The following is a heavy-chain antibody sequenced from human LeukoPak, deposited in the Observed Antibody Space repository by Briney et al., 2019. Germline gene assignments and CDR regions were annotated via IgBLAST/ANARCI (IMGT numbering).Heavy chain of an antibody. J-gene: IGHJ4*02. CDR2: ISYDGSNK. CDR1: GFTFSSYG. D-gene: IGHD3-3*01. Sequence: GGSLRLSCAASGFTFSSYGMHWVRQAPGKGLEWVAVISYDGSNKYYADSVKGRFTISRDNSKNTLYLQMNSLRAEDTAVYYCASTKDFWSGYLDYWGQGTLVTVSS. CDR3: ASTKDFWSGYLDY. V-gene: IGHV3-30*03.